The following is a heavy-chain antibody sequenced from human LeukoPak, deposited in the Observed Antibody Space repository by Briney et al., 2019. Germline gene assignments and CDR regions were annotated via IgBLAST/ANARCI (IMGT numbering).Heavy chain of an antibody. D-gene: IGHD6-19*01. J-gene: IGHJ4*02. CDR3: ARKHIAVAGTVTYYFDY. V-gene: IGHV3-48*03. CDR2: ISSSGSTI. Sequence: PGGPLRLSCAASGFTFSSYEMNWVRQAPGKGLEWVSYISSSGSTIYYADSVKGRFTISRDNAKNSLYLQMNSLRAEDTAAYYCARKHIAVAGTVTYYFDYWGQGTLVTVSS. CDR1: GFTFSSYE.